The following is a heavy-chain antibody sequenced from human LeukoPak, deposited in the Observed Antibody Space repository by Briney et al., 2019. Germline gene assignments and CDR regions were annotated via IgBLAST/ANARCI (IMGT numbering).Heavy chain of an antibody. J-gene: IGHJ6*03. Sequence: SETLSLTCAVSGYSISSSSHYWGWIRQPPGKGLEWIGSIYYSWNTHYNPSLKSRVTISVDTSKNQFSLKLSSVTAADTAVYYCASIHYELITVVRGVISTSTGHYYMDVWGKGTSVTVSS. V-gene: IGHV4-39*01. CDR2: IYYSWNT. CDR3: ASIHYELITVVRGVISTSTGHYYMDV. D-gene: IGHD3-10*01. CDR1: GYSISSSSHY.